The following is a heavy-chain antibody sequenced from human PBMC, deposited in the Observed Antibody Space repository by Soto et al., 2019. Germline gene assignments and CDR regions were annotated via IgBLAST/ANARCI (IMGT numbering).Heavy chain of an antibody. CDR1: GFTFNTYS. Sequence: PGGSLRLSCEASGFTFNTYSMHWVRQPPGKGLEWLAAIWYDGTQKYYADSVKGRFIISRDNSKKTLYLEMNSLRAEDTAVYYCAKITAAWGQGTLVTVSS. CDR3: AKITAA. V-gene: IGHV3-33*06. J-gene: IGHJ4*02. D-gene: IGHD6-13*01. CDR2: IWYDGTQK.